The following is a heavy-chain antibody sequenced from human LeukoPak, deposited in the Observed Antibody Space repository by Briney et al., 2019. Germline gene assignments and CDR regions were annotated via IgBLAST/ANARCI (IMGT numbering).Heavy chain of an antibody. D-gene: IGHD3-22*01. CDR1: GGTFSSYA. CDR3: ARGRPSGSYYYDSSGYPYYFDY. J-gene: IGHJ4*02. CDR2: IIPIFGTA. Sequence: ASVKVSCKASGGTFSSYAISWVRQAPGQGLEWMGGIIPIFGTANYAQKFQGRVTITTDESTSTAYMELSSLRSEDTAVYYCARGRPSGSYYYDSSGYPYYFDYWGQGTLVTVYS. V-gene: IGHV1-69*05.